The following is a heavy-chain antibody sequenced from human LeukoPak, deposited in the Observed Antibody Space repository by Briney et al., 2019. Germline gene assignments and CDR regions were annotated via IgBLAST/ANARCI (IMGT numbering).Heavy chain of an antibody. CDR3: ARGHDSSGWYFDY. J-gene: IGHJ4*02. CDR2: INHSGST. CDR1: GGSFSGYY. D-gene: IGHD6-19*01. V-gene: IGHV4-34*01. Sequence: SETLFLTCAVYGGSFSGYYWSWIRQPPGKGLEWIGEINHSGSTNYNPSLKSRVTISVDTSKNQFSLKLSSVTAADTAVYYCARGHDSSGWYFDYWGQATLVTVSS.